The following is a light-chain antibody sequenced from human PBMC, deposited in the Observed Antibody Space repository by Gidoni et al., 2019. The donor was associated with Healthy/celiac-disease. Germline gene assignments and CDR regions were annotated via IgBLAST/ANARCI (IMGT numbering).Light chain of an antibody. CDR2: GAS. CDR3: QQYNNWPPYT. Sequence: ETATTQSPATLAVSPGERATLSCRASQSVSSNLAWYQQKPGQAPRLLIYGASTRATGIPARFSGSGSGTEFTLTISSLQSEDFAVYYCQQYNNWPPYTFGQGTKLEIK. J-gene: IGKJ2*01. CDR1: QSVSSN. V-gene: IGKV3-15*01.